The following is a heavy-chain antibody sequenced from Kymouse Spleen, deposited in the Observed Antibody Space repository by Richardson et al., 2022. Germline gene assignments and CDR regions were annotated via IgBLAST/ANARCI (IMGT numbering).Heavy chain of an antibody. CDR3: ARDCCIAVAGPSYYYYGMDV. V-gene: IGHV3-33*01. CDR1: GFTFSSYG. Sequence: QVQLVESGGGVVQPGRSLRLSCAASGFTFSSYGMHWVRQAPGKGLEWVAVIWYDGSNKYYADSVKGRFTISRDNSKNTLYLQMNSLRAEDTAVYYCARDCCIAVAGPSYYYYGMDVWGQGTTVTVSS. J-gene: IGHJ6*02. D-gene: IGHD6-19*01. CDR2: IWYDGSNK.